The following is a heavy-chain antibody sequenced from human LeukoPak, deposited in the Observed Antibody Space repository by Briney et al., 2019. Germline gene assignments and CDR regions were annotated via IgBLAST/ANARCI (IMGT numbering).Heavy chain of an antibody. V-gene: IGHV1-8*03. CDR2: MNPNSGNT. CDR1: GGTFSSYT. J-gene: IGHJ4*02. Sequence: ASVKVSCKASGGTFSSYTINWVRQATGQGLEWMGWMNPNSGNTGYAQKFQGRVTITRNTSISTAYMELSSLRSEDTAVYYCARVYHGDYDLDYWGQGTLVTVSS. D-gene: IGHD4-17*01. CDR3: ARVYHGDYDLDY.